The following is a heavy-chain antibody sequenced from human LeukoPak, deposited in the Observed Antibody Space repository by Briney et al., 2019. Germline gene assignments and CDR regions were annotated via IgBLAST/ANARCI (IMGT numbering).Heavy chain of an antibody. D-gene: IGHD6-6*01. CDR1: GGSISSSSYY. J-gene: IGHJ3*02. CDR3: AREGLAARRGAFDI. Sequence: SETLSLTCTVSGGSISSSSYYWGWIRQPPGKGLEWIGYVYYSGNTNYNPSLRSRVTISIDTSKNQFSLNLKSVTAADTAIYYCAREGLAARRGAFDIWGQGTVVSVSS. CDR2: VYYSGNT. V-gene: IGHV4-61*01.